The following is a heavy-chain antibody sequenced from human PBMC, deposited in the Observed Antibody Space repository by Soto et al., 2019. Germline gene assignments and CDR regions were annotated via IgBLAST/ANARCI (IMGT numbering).Heavy chain of an antibody. V-gene: IGHV1-2*02. CDR3: ARDQKVSGKGRFFDS. CDR2: IRPVSGAI. J-gene: IGHJ5*01. Sequence: ASVKVSCKSSGYSFSDFFVHWVRQPPGQGLEWVGWIRPVSGAIDYAQRFRGRVTMTRDLSVSTAYMELSSLTSDDTAAYYCARDQKVSGKGRFFDSWGHGTLVTVSS. CDR1: GYSFSDFF. D-gene: IGHD6-19*01.